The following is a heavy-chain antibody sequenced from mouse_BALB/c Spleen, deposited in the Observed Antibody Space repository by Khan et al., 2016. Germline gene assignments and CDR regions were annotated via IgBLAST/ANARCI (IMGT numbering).Heavy chain of an antibody. D-gene: IGHD1-1*01. J-gene: IGHJ1*01. CDR1: GYSITSDYA. V-gene: IGHV3-2*02. CDR2: ISYSGST. CDR3: ARDYYGSVYWYFDV. Sequence: EVQLQESGPGLVKPSQSLSLTCTVTGYSITSDYAWNWIRQFPGNKLEWMGYISYSGSTSYNPSLNSRISITRDTSKNQFFLQLNSVTTEDTATYYCARDYYGSVYWYFDVWGAGTTVTVSS.